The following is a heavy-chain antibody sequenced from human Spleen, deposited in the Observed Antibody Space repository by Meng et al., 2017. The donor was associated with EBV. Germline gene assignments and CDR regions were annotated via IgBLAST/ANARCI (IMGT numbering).Heavy chain of an antibody. CDR3: AQRERWGLDP. CDR1: GGSSSSSNW. V-gene: IGHV4-4*02. CDR2: IYHSGST. D-gene: IGHD3-16*01. J-gene: IGHJ5*02. Sequence: QGQLQESGPGLVKPSGTLSLTVAVSGGSSSSSNWWNWVRQAPGKGLEWIGEIYHSGSTSYNPSLESRVTISIDKSKNQVSLKLTSVTAADTAVYYCAQRERWGLDPWGQGTLVTVSS.